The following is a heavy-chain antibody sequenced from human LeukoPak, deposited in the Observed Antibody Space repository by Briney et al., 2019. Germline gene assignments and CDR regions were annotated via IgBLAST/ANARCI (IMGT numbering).Heavy chain of an antibody. CDR2: INPNSGDT. V-gene: IGHV1-2*02. J-gene: IGHJ5*02. CDR3: ATFLSALETKP. CDR1: GYTFTGYY. D-gene: IGHD3-3*01. Sequence: ASVKVSCKASGYTFTGYYMHWVRQAPGQGLEWMGWINPNSGDTNYAQKFQGRVTMTRDTSISTAYMELSRLRSDDTAVYYCATFLSALETKPWGQGTQVTVSS.